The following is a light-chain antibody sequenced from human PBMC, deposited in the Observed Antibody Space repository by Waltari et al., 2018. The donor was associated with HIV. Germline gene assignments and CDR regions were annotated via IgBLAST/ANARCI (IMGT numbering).Light chain of an antibody. CDR1: SSDVGPYTY. CDR2: DVH. V-gene: IGLV2-11*01. Sequence: QSALTQPRSVSGSPGPSVTISCTGTSSDVGPYTYVAWYQQHPGKAPKFLIFDVHKRPSGVPDRFSGSKSGNTASLTISGLQAEDEAEYYCCSYGGSDTLYVFGTGTKVTVL. J-gene: IGLJ1*01. CDR3: CSYGGSDTLYV.